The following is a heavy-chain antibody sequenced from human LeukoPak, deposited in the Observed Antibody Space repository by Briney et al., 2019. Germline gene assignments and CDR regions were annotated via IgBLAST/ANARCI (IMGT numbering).Heavy chain of an antibody. CDR2: INPNSGGT. Sequence: ASVKVSCKASGYTFTGYYMHWVRQAPGQGLEWMGWINPNSGGTNYAQKFQGRVTTTRDTSISTAYMELSRLRSDDTAVYYCARHDYYGSGSKTDAFDIWGQGTMVTVSS. D-gene: IGHD3-10*01. CDR1: GYTFTGYY. CDR3: ARHDYYGSGSKTDAFDI. J-gene: IGHJ3*02. V-gene: IGHV1-2*02.